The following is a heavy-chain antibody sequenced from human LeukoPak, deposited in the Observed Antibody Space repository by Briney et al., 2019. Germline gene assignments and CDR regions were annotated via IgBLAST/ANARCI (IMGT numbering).Heavy chain of an antibody. V-gene: IGHV1-2*02. D-gene: IGHD3-10*01. CDR2: INPNSGGT. CDR3: ARTFTMVSGTGFDP. J-gene: IGHJ5*02. CDR1: GYTFTGYY. Sequence: ASVKVSCKASGYTFTGYYMHWVRQAPGQGLEGMGWINPNSGGTNYAQKFQGRITMTRDTSIRTAYMELSRLRSDDTAVYYCARTFTMVSGTGFDPWGQGTLVTVSS.